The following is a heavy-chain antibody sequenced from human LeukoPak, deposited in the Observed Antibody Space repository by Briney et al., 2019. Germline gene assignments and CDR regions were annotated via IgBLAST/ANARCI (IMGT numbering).Heavy chain of an antibody. J-gene: IGHJ4*02. D-gene: IGHD3-3*01. CDR3: ARGTSVVLRFLEWLSTSGAFDY. Sequence: ASVKVSCKASGYTFTSYYMHWVRQAPGQGLEWMGIINPSVGSTSYAQKFQGRVTMTRDTSTSTVYMELSSLRSEDTAVYYCARGTSVVLRFLEWLSTSGAFDYWGQGTLVTVSS. V-gene: IGHV1-46*01. CDR2: INPSVGST. CDR1: GYTFTSYY.